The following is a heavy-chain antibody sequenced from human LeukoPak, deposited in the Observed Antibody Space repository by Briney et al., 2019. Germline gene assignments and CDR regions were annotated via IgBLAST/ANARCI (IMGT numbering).Heavy chain of an antibody. V-gene: IGHV3-23*01. CDR1: RFTFRNYA. CDR2: ISGTADSK. Sequence: GGARRLSCAASRFTFRNYAMSWVGQGPGTGLEWLWIISGTADSKYYADSVKGRFIISRDNPRSTLYLEMNILRAADTAVYYCAKADATIGGAFDTWGQGTMVIVSS. J-gene: IGHJ3*02. D-gene: IGHD3-16*01. CDR3: AKADATIGGAFDT.